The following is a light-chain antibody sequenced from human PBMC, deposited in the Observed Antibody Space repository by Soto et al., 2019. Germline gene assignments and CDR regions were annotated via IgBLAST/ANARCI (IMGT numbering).Light chain of an antibody. CDR2: GAS. J-gene: IGKJ1*01. CDR1: QTIISN. Sequence: EIVMTQSPATLSVSPGERATLSGRASQTIISNLALYQQKPGQAPRLLIYGASTRATGIPARFSGSGSGTEFTLTISSLQSEDFAVYYCQQYNNWPPATFGQGTKVEIK. CDR3: QQYNNWPPAT. V-gene: IGKV3-15*01.